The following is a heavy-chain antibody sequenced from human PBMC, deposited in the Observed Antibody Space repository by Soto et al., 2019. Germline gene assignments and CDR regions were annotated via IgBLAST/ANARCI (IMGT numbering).Heavy chain of an antibody. Sequence: PSETLSLTCTVSGGSISSSSYYWGWIRQPPGKGLEWIGSIYYSGSTYYNPSLKSRVTISVDTSKNQFSLKLSSVTAADTAVYYCARHFPYYYDSSGYYGLYYYYYGMDVWGQGTTVTVSS. D-gene: IGHD3-22*01. CDR1: GGSISSSSYY. J-gene: IGHJ6*02. V-gene: IGHV4-39*01. CDR2: IYYSGST. CDR3: ARHFPYYYDSSGYYGLYYYYYGMDV.